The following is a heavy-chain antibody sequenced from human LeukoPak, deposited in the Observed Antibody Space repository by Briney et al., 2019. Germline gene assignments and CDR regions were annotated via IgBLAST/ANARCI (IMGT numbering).Heavy chain of an antibody. J-gene: IGHJ4*02. CDR2: INHSGST. V-gene: IGHV4-34*01. D-gene: IGHD2-2*01. CDR3: ARGPVWGSTSCCLDY. CDR1: GGSFSGYY. Sequence: TLETLSLTCAVYGGSFSGYYWSWIRQPPGKGLEWIGEINHSGSTNYNPSLKSRVTISVDTSKNQFSLKLSSVTAADTAVYYCARGPVWGSTSCCLDYWGQGTLVTVSS.